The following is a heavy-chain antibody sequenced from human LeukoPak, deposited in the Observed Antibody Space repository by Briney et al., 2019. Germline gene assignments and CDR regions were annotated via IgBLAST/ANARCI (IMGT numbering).Heavy chain of an antibody. D-gene: IGHD3-10*01. CDR1: GFTFSSYA. J-gene: IGHJ3*02. V-gene: IGHV3-30*04. CDR3: ARDGESLLLWFAELSGAFDI. Sequence: GRSLRVSCAASGFTFSSYARHWVREAPGKGRGWGAVISYEGSNKSYADSVKDRFTISRDNSKTTLYLQMNSLRAEDTALYYCARDGESLLLWFAELSGAFDIWGQGTMVTVSS. CDR2: ISYEGSNK.